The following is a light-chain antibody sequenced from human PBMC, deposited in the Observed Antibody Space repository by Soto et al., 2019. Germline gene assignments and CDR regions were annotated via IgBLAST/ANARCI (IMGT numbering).Light chain of an antibody. Sequence: DIQMTQSPSSLSASVGDRVTITCRASQSISSYLNWYQQKPGKAPKLLIYAASSFQSGVPSRFSGSASGTDFTLIISSLQPEDLATYYCQQSYSTLTFGPGTKVDIK. CDR2: AAS. CDR1: QSISSY. V-gene: IGKV1-39*01. CDR3: QQSYSTLT. J-gene: IGKJ3*01.